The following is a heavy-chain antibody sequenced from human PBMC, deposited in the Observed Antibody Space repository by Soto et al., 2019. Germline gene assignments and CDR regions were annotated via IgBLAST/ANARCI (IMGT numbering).Heavy chain of an antibody. Sequence: SETLSLTCTVSGGSISSYYWSWIRQPPGKGLEWIGYIYYSGSTNYNPSLKSRVTISVDTSKNQFSLKLSSVTAADTAVYYCAGSITIFGVVMTRDAFDIWGQGTMVTVSS. D-gene: IGHD3-3*01. CDR2: IYYSGST. V-gene: IGHV4-59*01. CDR3: AGSITIFGVVMTRDAFDI. J-gene: IGHJ3*02. CDR1: GGSISSYY.